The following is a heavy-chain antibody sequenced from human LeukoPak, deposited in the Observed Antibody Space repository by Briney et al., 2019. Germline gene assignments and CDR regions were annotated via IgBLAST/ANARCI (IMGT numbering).Heavy chain of an antibody. V-gene: IGHV3-23*01. J-gene: IGHJ4*02. CDR3: AKRIQSAMATGY. CDR2: INGSGGST. CDR1: GFTFSSYA. Sequence: GGSLRLSCAASGFTFSSYAMSWVRQAPGKGLEWVSDINGSGGSTYYADSVKGRFTISRDNSKNTLYLQMNSLRAEDTAVYYCAKRIQSAMATGYWGQGTLVTVPS. D-gene: IGHD5-18*01.